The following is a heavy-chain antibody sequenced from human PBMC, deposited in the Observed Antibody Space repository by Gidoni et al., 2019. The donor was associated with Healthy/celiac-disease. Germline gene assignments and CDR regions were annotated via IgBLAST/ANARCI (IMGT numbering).Heavy chain of an antibody. V-gene: IGHV4-34*01. D-gene: IGHD3-10*01. J-gene: IGHJ5*02. CDR3: ARGARKGYYGSGSYYKSGTNWFDP. Sequence: VQLQQWGAGLLKHSETMSLTCAVYGRSFSGYYWSWTSQPPGKGLEWIGEINHSGSTNYNPSLQSRVTISVDTSKNQFSLKLSSVTAADTAVYYCARGARKGYYGSGSYYKSGTNWFDPWGQGTLVTVSS. CDR2: INHSGST. CDR1: GRSFSGYY.